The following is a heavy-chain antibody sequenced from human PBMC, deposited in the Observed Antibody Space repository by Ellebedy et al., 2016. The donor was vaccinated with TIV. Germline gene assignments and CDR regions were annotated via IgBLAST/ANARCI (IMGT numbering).Heavy chain of an antibody. CDR3: ARDGDGDYAGPHAFDI. J-gene: IGHJ3*02. CDR2: IIPIFGTA. D-gene: IGHD4-17*01. CDR1: GGTFSSYA. Sequence: SVKVSXXASGGTFSSYAISWVRQAPGQGLEWMGGIIPIFGTANYAQKFQGRVTITADKSTSTAYMELSSLRSEDTAVYYCARDGDGDYAGPHAFDIWGQGTMVTVSS. V-gene: IGHV1-69*06.